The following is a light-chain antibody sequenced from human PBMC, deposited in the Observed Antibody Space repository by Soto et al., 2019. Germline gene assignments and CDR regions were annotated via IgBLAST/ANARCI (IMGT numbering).Light chain of an antibody. CDR3: QQYKNWPPVT. Sequence: ETVMTQSPATLSQSPGDRDTLSCRASQSVSSNLAWYQQKPGQAPRLLIYGASIRATGIPARFSGSGSGTEFTLTISSLQSEDFGLYYCQQYKNWPPVTFGGGTKVEIK. CDR1: QSVSSN. V-gene: IGKV3-15*01. CDR2: GAS. J-gene: IGKJ4*01.